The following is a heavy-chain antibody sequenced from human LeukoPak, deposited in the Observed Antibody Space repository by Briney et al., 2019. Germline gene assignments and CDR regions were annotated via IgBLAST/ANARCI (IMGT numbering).Heavy chain of an antibody. V-gene: IGHV1-24*01. CDR3: ATVASSGWYSPFDY. CDR1: GYTLTELS. J-gene: IGHJ4*02. D-gene: IGHD6-19*01. CDR2: FDPEDGET. Sequence: ASVKVSCKVSGYTLTELSMHWVRQAPGKGLEWMGGFDPEDGETIYAQKFQGRVTMTEDTSTDTAYMELSSLRSEDTAVYYYATVASSGWYSPFDYWGQGTLVTVSS.